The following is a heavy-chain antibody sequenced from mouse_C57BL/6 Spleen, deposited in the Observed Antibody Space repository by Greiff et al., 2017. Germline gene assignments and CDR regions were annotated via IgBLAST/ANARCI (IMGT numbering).Heavy chain of an antibody. V-gene: IGHV2-9-1*01. Sequence: LVAPSQSLSITCTVSGFSLTSYAISWVRQPPGKGLEWLGVIWTGGGTNYNSALKSRQSISKYNSKSQVFLKMNSLQTDDTARYYCARNSDYAAWFAYWGQGTLVTVSA. CDR1: GFSLTSYA. D-gene: IGHD2-4*01. CDR2: IWTGGGT. J-gene: IGHJ3*01. CDR3: ARNSDYAAWFAY.